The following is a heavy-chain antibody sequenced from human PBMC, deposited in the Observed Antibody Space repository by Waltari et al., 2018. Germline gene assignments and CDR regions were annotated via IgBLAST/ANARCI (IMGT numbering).Heavy chain of an antibody. CDR3: ASGCFGYSSSWCPDY. D-gene: IGHD6-13*01. J-gene: IGHJ4*02. V-gene: IGHV4-34*01. CDR1: GGSFSGYY. CDR2: INHSGST. Sequence: QVQLQQWGAGLLKPSETLSLTCAVYGGSFSGYYWSWIRKPPGKGLEWIGEINHSGSTNYNPSLKSRVTISVDTSKNQFSLKLSSVTAADTAVYYCASGCFGYSSSWCPDYWGQGTLVTVSS.